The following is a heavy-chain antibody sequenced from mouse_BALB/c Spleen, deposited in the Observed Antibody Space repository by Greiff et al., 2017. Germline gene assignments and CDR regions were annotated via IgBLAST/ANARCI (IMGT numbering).Heavy chain of an antibody. J-gene: IGHJ3*01. CDR2: ISYSGST. V-gene: IGHV3-2*02. CDR1: GYSITSDYA. D-gene: IGHD1-1*01. CDR3: ARDHYYGSSQGAY. Sequence: EVQLVESGPGLVKPSQSLSLTCTVTGYSITSDYAWNWIRQFPGNKLEWMGYISYSGSTSYNPSLKSRISITRDTSKNQFFLQLNSVTTEDTATYYCARDHYYGSSQGAYWGQGTLVTVSA.